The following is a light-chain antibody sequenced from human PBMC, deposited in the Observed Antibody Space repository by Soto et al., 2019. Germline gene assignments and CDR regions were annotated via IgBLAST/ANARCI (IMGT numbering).Light chain of an antibody. V-gene: IGKV1-5*01. J-gene: IGKJ1*01. CDR3: QQYNSYSPAT. Sequence: IHMTHSPSMLSASVLYRVTIAVLSSQSIMRWLAWYQQKPGKAPKLLIFDASTLESGVPSRFSGRGSETEFTLTISSLQPDDFATYYCQQYNSYSPATLGQGTKVDIK. CDR1: QSIMRW. CDR2: DAS.